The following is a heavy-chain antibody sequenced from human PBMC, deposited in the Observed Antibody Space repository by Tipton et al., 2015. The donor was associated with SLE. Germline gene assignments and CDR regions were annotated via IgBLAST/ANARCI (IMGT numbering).Heavy chain of an antibody. CDR3: AARGNYYDSSGRPFDY. CDR1: GYSFTSYW. J-gene: IGHJ4*02. V-gene: IGHV5-10-1*01. CDR2: IDPSDSYT. D-gene: IGHD3-22*01. Sequence: VQLVQSGAEVKKPGESLRISCKGSGYSFTSYWISWVRQMPGKGLEWMGRIDPSDSYTNYSPSFQGHVTISADKSISTAYLQWSSLKASDTAMYYCAARGNYYDSSGRPFDYWGQGTLVTVSS.